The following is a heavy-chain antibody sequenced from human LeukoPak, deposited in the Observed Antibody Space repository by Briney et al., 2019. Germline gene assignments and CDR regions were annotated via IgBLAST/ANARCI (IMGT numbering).Heavy chain of an antibody. CDR1: GLTFSSYA. V-gene: IGHV3-30-3*01. Sequence: PGRSLRLSCAASGLTFSSYAMHWVRQAPGKGLEWVAVISYDGSNKYYADSVKGRFTISGDNSKNTLYLQMNSLRAEDTAVYYCASSRLFYQLITPFDYWGQGTLVTVSS. D-gene: IGHD2-2*01. CDR3: ASSRLFYQLITPFDY. J-gene: IGHJ4*02. CDR2: ISYDGSNK.